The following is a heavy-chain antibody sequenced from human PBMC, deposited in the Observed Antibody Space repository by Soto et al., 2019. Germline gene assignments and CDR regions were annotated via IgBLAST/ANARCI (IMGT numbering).Heavy chain of an antibody. Sequence: QVQLVESGGGVIQPGKSLRLSCSASGFAFSTYGMHWVRQAPGKGLEWVAVIWADGSRQFYGDSVKGRFTISRDNSKNTLYLQMNSLRVYDTAVYCCVGGTGYCGLSDYWGQGTLVTVSS. CDR3: VGGTGYCGLSDY. V-gene: IGHV3-33*08. J-gene: IGHJ4*02. D-gene: IGHD3-9*01. CDR1: GFAFSTYG. CDR2: IWADGSRQ.